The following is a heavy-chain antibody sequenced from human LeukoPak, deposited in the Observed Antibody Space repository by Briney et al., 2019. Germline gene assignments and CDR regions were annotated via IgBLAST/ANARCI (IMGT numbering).Heavy chain of an antibody. CDR1: GFTFSDYY. D-gene: IGHD3-3*01. CDR3: AREWIFGVVISYYFDY. CDR2: ISSSGSTI. Sequence: GGSLRLSCAASGFTFSDYYMSWIRQAPGKGLEWVSYISSSGSTIYYADSVKGRFTISRDNAKKSLYLQMSSLRAEDTAVYYCAREWIFGVVISYYFDYWGQGTLVTVSS. J-gene: IGHJ4*02. V-gene: IGHV3-11*01.